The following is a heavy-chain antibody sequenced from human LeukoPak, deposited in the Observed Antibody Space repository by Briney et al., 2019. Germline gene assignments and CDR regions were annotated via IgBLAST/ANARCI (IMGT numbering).Heavy chain of an antibody. CDR1: GDSISSSSNW. J-gene: IGHJ4*02. CDR2: IKSSGSP. D-gene: IGHD5-12*01. Sequence: SETLSLTCTVSGDSISSSSNWWGWIRQPPGKGLEWIGHIKSSGSPNYNPPLKSRVTISVDTSKNPFSLKVSSVTAADTAVYYCARLTWITDYWGQGILVTVSS. V-gene: IGHV4-39*01. CDR3: ARLTWITDY.